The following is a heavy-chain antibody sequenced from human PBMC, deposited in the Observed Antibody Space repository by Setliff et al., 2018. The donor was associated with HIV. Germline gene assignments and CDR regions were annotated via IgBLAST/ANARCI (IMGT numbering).Heavy chain of an antibody. D-gene: IGHD3-10*01. CDR2: IDWDDDK. J-gene: IGHJ4*02. Sequence: SGPTLVNPTQPLTLTCTFSGFSLSTSGMRVSWIRQPPGKALEWLARIDWDDDKFYSTSLKTRLTISKDTSKNQVVLTMTNMDPVDTATYYCARDSDYYGPYYFDYWGQGTLVTVSS. V-gene: IGHV2-70*04. CDR3: ARDSDYYGPYYFDY. CDR1: GFSLSTSGMR.